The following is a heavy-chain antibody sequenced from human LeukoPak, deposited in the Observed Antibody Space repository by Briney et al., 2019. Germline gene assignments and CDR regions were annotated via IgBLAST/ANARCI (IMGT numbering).Heavy chain of an antibody. D-gene: IGHD3-16*02. CDR1: GGSIDSTNW. Sequence: SETLSLTCDVSGGSIDSTNWWNWARQPPGKGLEWIGEIHHDGRINYNPSLKSRVTLSVDKSKNQFSLRLNSVTAADTAMYYCARSHDHLWGNYPDYWGQGTLVTVSS. V-gene: IGHV4/OR15-8*01. CDR2: IHHDGRI. CDR3: ARSHDHLWGNYPDY. J-gene: IGHJ4*02.